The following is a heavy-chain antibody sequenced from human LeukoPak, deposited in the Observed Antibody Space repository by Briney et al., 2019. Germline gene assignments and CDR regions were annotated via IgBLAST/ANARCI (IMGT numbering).Heavy chain of an antibody. D-gene: IGHD6-13*01. CDR3: ARGKTGYSSKKNWFDP. CDR1: GFTFSSYA. J-gene: IGHJ5*02. V-gene: IGHV4-34*01. Sequence: GSLRLSCAASGFTFSSYAMSWIRQPPGKGLEWIGEINHSGSTNYNPSLKSRVTISVDTSKNQFSLKLSSVTAADTAVYYCARGKTGYSSKKNWFDPWGQGTLVTVSS. CDR2: INHSGST.